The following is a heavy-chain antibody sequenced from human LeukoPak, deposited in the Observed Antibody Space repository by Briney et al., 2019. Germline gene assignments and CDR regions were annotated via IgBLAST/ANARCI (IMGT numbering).Heavy chain of an antibody. D-gene: IGHD3-10*01. V-gene: IGHV4-4*02. J-gene: IGHJ3*02. CDR1: GGSISSSNW. CDR3: AREVLYGSGSYSPPPSDAFDI. CDR2: IYHSGST. Sequence: SETLSLTCAVSGGSISSSNWWSWVRQPPGKGLEWIGEIYHSGSTNYNPSLKSRVTISVDKSKNQFSLKLSSVTAADTAVYYCAREVLYGSGSYSPPPSDAFDIWGQGTMVTVSS.